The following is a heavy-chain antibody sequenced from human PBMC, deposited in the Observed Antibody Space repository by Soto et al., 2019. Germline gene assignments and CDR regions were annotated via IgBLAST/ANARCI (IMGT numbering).Heavy chain of an antibody. CDR1: GYTFTSYG. J-gene: IGHJ3*02. D-gene: IGHD3-16*01. CDR3: ARLSYDYVWGSSRPSAFDI. Sequence: QVQLVQSGAEVKKPGASVKVSCKASGYTFTSYGISWVRQAPGQGLEWMGWISAYNGNTNYAQKLQGRVTMTTDTSTSTAYMELRSLRSDDTAVYYCARLSYDYVWGSSRPSAFDIWGQGTMVTVSS. V-gene: IGHV1-18*01. CDR2: ISAYNGNT.